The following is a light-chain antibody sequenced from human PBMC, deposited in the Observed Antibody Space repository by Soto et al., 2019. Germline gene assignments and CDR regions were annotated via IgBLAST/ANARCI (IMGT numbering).Light chain of an antibody. CDR1: NSDIGGYNY. J-gene: IGLJ3*02. CDR2: DVR. Sequence: QSALTQPRSVSGSPGQSVTISCTGTNSDIGGYNYVSWYQQHPGKAPKVMIYDVRRRPSGVPDRFSGSKSGNTASLTISGLQAEDEADYYCCSYAGTYNFWVFGGGTKLTVL. CDR3: CSYAGTYNFWV. V-gene: IGLV2-11*01.